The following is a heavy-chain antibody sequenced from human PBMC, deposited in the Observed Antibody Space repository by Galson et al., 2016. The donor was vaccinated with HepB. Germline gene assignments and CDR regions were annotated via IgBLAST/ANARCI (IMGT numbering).Heavy chain of an antibody. CDR1: GGSIKSYF. CDR2: IYYSGST. CDR3: ASRIARPGSSFDY. V-gene: IGHV4-59*01. J-gene: IGHJ4*02. D-gene: IGHD6-6*01. Sequence: SETLSLTCTVSGGSIKSYFWSWIRQPPGKGLEWIGHIYYSGSTNYNPSLKSRVTISVDTSKNQLSLKLTSVTAADTAVYFCASRIARPGSSFDYWGQGTLVTGAS.